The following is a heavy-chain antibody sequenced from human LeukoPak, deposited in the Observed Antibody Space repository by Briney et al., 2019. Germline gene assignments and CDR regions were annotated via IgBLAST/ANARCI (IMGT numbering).Heavy chain of an antibody. CDR3: AKGSYYDSSGSFYFDY. V-gene: IGHV3-23*01. CDR2: ISGSGDNT. CDR1: GFTLFWHV. Sequence: GGSLRLSCSASGFTLFWHVMHWVRQAPGKGLEWVSGISGSGDNTYYADSVKGRFTISRDNSKNTLYVQVNSLGTEDTAAYYCAKGSYYDSSGSFYFDYWGQGTLVTVSS. D-gene: IGHD3-22*01. J-gene: IGHJ4*02.